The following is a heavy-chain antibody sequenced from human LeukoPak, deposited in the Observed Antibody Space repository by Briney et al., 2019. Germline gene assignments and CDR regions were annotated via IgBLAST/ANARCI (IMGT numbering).Heavy chain of an antibody. D-gene: IGHD6-19*01. CDR2: ISSSGTTI. CDR1: GFTFSSYA. V-gene: IGHV3-48*03. J-gene: IGHJ4*02. Sequence: GGSLRLSCAASGFTFSSYAMSWVRQAPGKGLEWVSYISSSGTTIFYSDSVKGRFTISRDGAKNSLYLQMNSLRVEDTAIYYCAREVAVTGTPSLDNWGQGTLVTVSS. CDR3: AREVAVTGTPSLDN.